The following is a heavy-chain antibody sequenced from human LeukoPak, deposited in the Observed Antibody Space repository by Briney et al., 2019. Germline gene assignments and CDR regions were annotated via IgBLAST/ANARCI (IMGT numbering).Heavy chain of an antibody. CDR1: GFTFSSYG. D-gene: IGHD4/OR15-4a*01. Sequence: GGSLRLSCAASGFTFSSYGMHWVRQAPGKGLEWVAFIRYDGSNKYYADSVKGRFTISRDNSKNTLYLQMNSLRAEDTAVYYCASFEDYADDYFDYWGQGTLVTVSS. CDR2: IRYDGSNK. V-gene: IGHV3-30*02. CDR3: ASFEDYADDYFDY. J-gene: IGHJ4*02.